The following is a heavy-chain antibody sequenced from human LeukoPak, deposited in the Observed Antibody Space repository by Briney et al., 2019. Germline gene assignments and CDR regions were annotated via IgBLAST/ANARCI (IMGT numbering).Heavy chain of an antibody. V-gene: IGHV3-23*01. CDR2: ISSSGGST. Sequence: AGGSLRLSCAVSGFTFSSYAMSWVRQAPGRGLEWVSGISSSGGSTPHADSVKGRFTISRDNSKNTLYLQMGSLRAEDMAVYYCARDYYGSGSYYNVGYYYYYTDVWGKGTTVTVSS. J-gene: IGHJ6*03. D-gene: IGHD3-10*01. CDR1: GFTFSSYA. CDR3: ARDYYGSGSYYNVGYYYYYTDV.